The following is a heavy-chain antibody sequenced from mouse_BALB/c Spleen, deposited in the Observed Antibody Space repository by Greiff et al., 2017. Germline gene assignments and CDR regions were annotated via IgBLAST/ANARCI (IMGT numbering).Heavy chain of an antibody. CDR2: ISSGGSYT. J-gene: IGHJ4*01. V-gene: IGHV5-9-4*01. CDR1: GFTFSSYA. CDR3: ASYDYGRNYYAMDY. Sequence: EVHLVESGGGLVKPGGSLKLSCAASGFTFSSYAMSWVRQSPEKRLEWVAEISSGGSYTYYPDTVTGRFTISRDNAKNTLYLEMSSLRSEDTAMYDCASYDYGRNYYAMDYWGQGTSVTVSS. D-gene: IGHD2-4*01.